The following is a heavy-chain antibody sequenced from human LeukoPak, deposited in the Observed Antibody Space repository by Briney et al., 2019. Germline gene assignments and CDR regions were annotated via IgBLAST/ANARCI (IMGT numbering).Heavy chain of an antibody. J-gene: IGHJ3*02. Sequence: GGSLRLSCAASGFTFSSYAMSWVRQAPGKGLEWVSTISGSGGSTYHADSVEGRFTISRDNSKNTLYLQMNSLRAEDTAVYYCAKGPYYYDSSAYHYGAFDIWGQGTMVTVSS. CDR1: GFTFSSYA. CDR3: AKGPYYYDSSAYHYGAFDI. V-gene: IGHV3-23*01. D-gene: IGHD3-22*01. CDR2: ISGSGGST.